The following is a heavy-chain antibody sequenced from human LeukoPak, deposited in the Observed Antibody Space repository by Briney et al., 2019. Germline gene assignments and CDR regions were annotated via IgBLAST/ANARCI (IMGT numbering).Heavy chain of an antibody. CDR3: ARHGPYYDIFTGYPTDAFDI. J-gene: IGHJ3*02. D-gene: IGHD3-9*01. V-gene: IGHV4-59*08. CDR2: IYYSGST. CDR1: GGSISSYY. Sequence: SETLSLTCTVSGGSISSYYWSWIRQPPGKGLEWIGYIYYSGSTNYNPSLKSRVTISVDTSKNQFSLKLSSVTAADTAVYYCARHGPYYDIFTGYPTDAFDIWGQGTMVTVSS.